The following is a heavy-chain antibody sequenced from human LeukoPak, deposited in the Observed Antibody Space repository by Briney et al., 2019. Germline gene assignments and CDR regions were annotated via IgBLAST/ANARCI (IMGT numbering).Heavy chain of an antibody. D-gene: IGHD6-19*01. V-gene: IGHV1-2*02. CDR1: GYTFTGYY. Sequence: ASVKVSCKASGYTFTGYYMHWVRQAPGQGLEWMGWINPNSGGTNYAQKFQGRVTMTRDTSISIAYMELSRLRSDDTAVYYCARVRRYSSGWYGFPRAFDYWGQGTLVTVSS. CDR2: INPNSGGT. J-gene: IGHJ4*02. CDR3: ARVRRYSSGWYGFPRAFDY.